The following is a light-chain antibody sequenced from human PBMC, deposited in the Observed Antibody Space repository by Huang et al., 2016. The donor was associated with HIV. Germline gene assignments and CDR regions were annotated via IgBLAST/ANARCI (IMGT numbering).Light chain of an antibody. CDR3: MQGTHWPYT. Sequence: DVVLTQSPLSLPVTLGQPASISCRSGQSLVDTDGYTYLNWFHQRPGQSPRRLIYRGCRRDAGVPDRVSGSGSGTDFTLKISRVEAEDVGVYYCMQGTHWPYTFGQGTKVEIK. J-gene: IGKJ2*01. CDR1: QSLVDTDGYTY. V-gene: IGKV2-30*01. CDR2: RGC.